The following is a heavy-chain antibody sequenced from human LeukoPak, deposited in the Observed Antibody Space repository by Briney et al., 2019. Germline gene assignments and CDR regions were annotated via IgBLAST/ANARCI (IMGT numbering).Heavy chain of an antibody. Sequence: PGGSLRLSCAASGFTFSSYSMNWVRQAPGKGLEWVSYISSSGSYIYYADSVKGRFTISRDNARNSLYLQMNSLRAEDTAVYYCARRDQWPGGDLYYYYYMGVWGKGTTVTVSS. CDR1: GFTFSSYS. CDR3: ARRDQWPGGDLYYYYYMGV. V-gene: IGHV3-21*01. CDR2: ISSSGSYI. J-gene: IGHJ6*03. D-gene: IGHD3-16*01.